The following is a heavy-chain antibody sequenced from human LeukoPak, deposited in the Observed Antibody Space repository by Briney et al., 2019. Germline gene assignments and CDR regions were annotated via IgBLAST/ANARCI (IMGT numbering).Heavy chain of an antibody. J-gene: IGHJ4*02. CDR3: AKGSGDARPYYFDS. D-gene: IGHD2-21*01. V-gene: IGHV3-30-3*01. Sequence: GGSLRLSCAASGFTFSNFAMHWVRQAPAKGLEWVAVISHDGTNKNYADSVKGRFTISRDNSKNTLYLQMNSLRAEDTAVYYCAKGSGDARPYYFDSWGQGTLVTVSS. CDR2: ISHDGTNK. CDR1: GFTFSNFA.